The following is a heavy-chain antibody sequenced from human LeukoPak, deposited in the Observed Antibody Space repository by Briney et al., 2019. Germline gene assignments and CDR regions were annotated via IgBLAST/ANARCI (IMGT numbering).Heavy chain of an antibody. Sequence: GGSLRLSCVASGFTFSSHWMTWVRQAPGKRLEWVGNINPDGGDKFYLDSVKGRFTMSRDNARNSLHLQMDSLRAEDTAVYYCARLKGTTSVFDYWGQGTLVTVSS. J-gene: IGHJ4*02. CDR3: ARLKGTTSVFDY. D-gene: IGHD1-26*01. V-gene: IGHV3-7*03. CDR2: INPDGGDK. CDR1: GFTFSSHW.